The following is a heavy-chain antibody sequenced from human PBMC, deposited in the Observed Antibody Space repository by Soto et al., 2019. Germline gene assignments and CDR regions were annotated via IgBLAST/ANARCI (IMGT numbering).Heavy chain of an antibody. CDR1: GYTFTGYY. J-gene: IGHJ6*02. V-gene: IGHV1-2*04. CDR2: INPNSGGT. CDR3: ARGPEYYDFWSGHRYYYYGMDV. Sequence: ASVKVSCKASGYTFTGYYVHWVRQAPGQGLEWMGWINPNSGGTNYAQKFQGWVTMTRDTSISTAYMELSRLRSDDTAVYYCARGPEYYDFWSGHRYYYYGMDVWGQGTTVTVSS. D-gene: IGHD3-3*01.